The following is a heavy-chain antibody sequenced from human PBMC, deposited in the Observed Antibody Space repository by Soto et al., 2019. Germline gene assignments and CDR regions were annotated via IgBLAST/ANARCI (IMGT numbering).Heavy chain of an antibody. Sequence: QVQLVQSGAEVKKPGSSVKVSCKASGGTFSSYAISWVRQAPGQGLEWMGGIIPIFGTANYAQKFQGRVTITADESTSTAYMELSSLRSEDTAVYYCARDRALGYCSSTSCYSPDAFDIWGQGTMVTGSS. V-gene: IGHV1-69*01. CDR2: IIPIFGTA. CDR3: ARDRALGYCSSTSCYSPDAFDI. D-gene: IGHD2-2*02. CDR1: GGTFSSYA. J-gene: IGHJ3*02.